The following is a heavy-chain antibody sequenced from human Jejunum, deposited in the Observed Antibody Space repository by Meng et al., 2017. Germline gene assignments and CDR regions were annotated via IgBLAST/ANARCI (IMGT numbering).Heavy chain of an antibody. CDR3: AKGVGAANYYFDY. Sequence: GESLKISCTAFGFSFGNYVVTWVRQVPGKGLEWVSAISGSGTTYYADSVRGRFTISRDSSKNTLYLRIDSLRTEDTAVYFCAKGVGAANYYFDYWGRGTLVTVSS. D-gene: IGHD3-10*01. J-gene: IGHJ4*02. CDR1: GFSFGNYV. CDR2: ISGSGTT. V-gene: IGHV3-23*01.